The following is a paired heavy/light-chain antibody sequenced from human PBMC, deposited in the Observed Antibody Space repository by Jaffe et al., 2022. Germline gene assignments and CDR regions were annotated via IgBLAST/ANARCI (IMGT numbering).Heavy chain of an antibody. CDR3: LSLA. Sequence: QVRLVQSGAEVKEPGASVKVSCKASGYTFIDHYMHWVRQAPGQGLEWMGWINPNSGGTIHAQKFQGRVIMTRDTSISTAYMELSSLRSDDTAVYYCLSLALGQGTLVTVSS. CDR1: GYTFIDHY. V-gene: IGHV1-2*02. J-gene: IGHJ5*02. CDR2: INPNSGGT.
Light chain of an antibody. CDR3: SSYTTSNTVV. CDR2: DVI. CDR1: SSDIGRYNY. J-gene: IGLJ3*02. Sequence: QSALTQPASVSGSPGQSITLSCTGTSSDIGRYNYVYWYQQHPGKAPKVMIYDVINRPSGVSYRFSGSKSGNSASLTISGLQAEDEADYYCSSYTTSNTVVFGGGTRLTVL. V-gene: IGLV2-14*03.